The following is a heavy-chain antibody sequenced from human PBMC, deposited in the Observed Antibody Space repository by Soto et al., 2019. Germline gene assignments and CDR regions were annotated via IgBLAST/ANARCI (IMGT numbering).Heavy chain of an antibody. D-gene: IGHD2-15*01. J-gene: IGHJ4*02. Sequence: QLQLQESGPGLVKPSETLSLTCTVSGGSISSSSYYWGWIRQPPGKGLEWFGSSYYIGNTYYPPSLKSRVTISVDTSKNQFSLKLSSVTAAATAVYYCAREGGRYCTGGSCQVDYWGQGTLVTVSS. V-gene: IGHV4-39*02. CDR3: AREGGRYCTGGSCQVDY. CDR1: GGSISSSSYY. CDR2: SYYIGNT.